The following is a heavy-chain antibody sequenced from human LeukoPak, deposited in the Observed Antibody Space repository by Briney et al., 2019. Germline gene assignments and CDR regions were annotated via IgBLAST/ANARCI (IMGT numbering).Heavy chain of an antibody. J-gene: IGHJ5*02. D-gene: IGHD6-13*01. CDR3: AKDSQYSSSWYSGNWFDP. CDR1: GFTFSSYA. V-gene: IGHV3-30*01. CDR2: ISYDGSNK. Sequence: PGRSLRLSCAASGFTFSSYAMHWVRQAPGKGLEWVAVISYDGSNKYYADSVKGRFTISRDNSKNTLYLQMNSLRAEDTAVYYCAKDSQYSSSWYSGNWFDPWGQGTLVTVSS.